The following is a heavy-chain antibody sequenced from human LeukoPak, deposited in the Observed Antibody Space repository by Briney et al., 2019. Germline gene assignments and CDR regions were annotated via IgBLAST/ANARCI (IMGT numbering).Heavy chain of an antibody. Sequence: ASVKVSCKASGYTFTSYYMHWVRQAPGQGLEWMGIINPSGGSTSYAQKFQGRVTITADESTSTAYMELSSLRSEDTAVYYCAREPPSSGWYDYWGQGTLVTVSS. J-gene: IGHJ4*02. D-gene: IGHD6-19*01. CDR2: INPSGGST. CDR1: GYTFTSYY. CDR3: AREPPSSGWYDY. V-gene: IGHV1-46*01.